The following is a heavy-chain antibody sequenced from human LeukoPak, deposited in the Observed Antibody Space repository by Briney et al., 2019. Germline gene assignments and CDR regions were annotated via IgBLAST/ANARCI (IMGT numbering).Heavy chain of an antibody. J-gene: IGHJ3*02. Sequence: GGSLRLSCAASGFTFSSYAMSWVRQAPGKGLEWVSAINNSGGSTYYADSVKGRFTISRDNSKNTLYLQMNSLRAEDTAVYYCARVLTTITTYDAFDIWGQGTMVTVSS. CDR1: GFTFSSYA. CDR3: ARVLTTITTYDAFDI. D-gene: IGHD4-17*01. V-gene: IGHV3-23*01. CDR2: INNSGGST.